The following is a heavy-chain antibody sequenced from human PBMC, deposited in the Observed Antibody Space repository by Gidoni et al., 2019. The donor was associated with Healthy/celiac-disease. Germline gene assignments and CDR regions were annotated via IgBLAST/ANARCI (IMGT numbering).Heavy chain of an antibody. CDR2: ISSSSSTI. V-gene: IGHV3-48*01. Sequence: EVQLVESGGGLVQPGGSLRLSCAASGFTFSSYSMNWVRQAPGKGLEWVSDISSSSSTIYYADSVKGRFTISRDNAKNSLYLQMNSLRAEDTAVYYCARELTNYDILTGYYQSGYWGQGTLVTVSS. D-gene: IGHD3-9*01. J-gene: IGHJ4*02. CDR1: GFTFSSYS. CDR3: ARELTNYDILTGYYQSGY.